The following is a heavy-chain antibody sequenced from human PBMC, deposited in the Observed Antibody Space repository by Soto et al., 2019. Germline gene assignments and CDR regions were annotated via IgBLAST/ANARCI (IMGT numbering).Heavy chain of an antibody. CDR2: IIPIFGTA. CDR1: GGTFSSYA. Sequence: SLKVSCKASGGTFSSYAISCVRQAPGQGLEWMGGIIPIFGTANYAQKFQGRVTITADESTSTAYMELSSLRSEDTAVYYCARVPPPMAGNWFDPWGQGTLVTVSS. J-gene: IGHJ5*02. D-gene: IGHD6-19*01. V-gene: IGHV1-69*13. CDR3: ARVPPPMAGNWFDP.